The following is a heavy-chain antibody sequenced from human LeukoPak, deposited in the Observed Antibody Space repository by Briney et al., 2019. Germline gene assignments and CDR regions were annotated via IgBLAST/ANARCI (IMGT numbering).Heavy chain of an antibody. CDR3: ASSPHTAMGYYFDY. V-gene: IGHV3-66*01. D-gene: IGHD5-18*01. CDR2: IYSGGST. CDR1: GFTVSSNY. Sequence: GGSLRLSCAASGFTVSSNYMSWVRQAPGKGLEWVSVIYSGGSTYYADSVKGRFTISRDNSKNTLYLQMNSLRAEGTAVYYCASSPHTAMGYYFDYWGQGTLVTVSS. J-gene: IGHJ4*02.